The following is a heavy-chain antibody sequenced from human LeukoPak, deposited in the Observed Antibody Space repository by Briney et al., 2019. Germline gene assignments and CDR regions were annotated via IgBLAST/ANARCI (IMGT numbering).Heavy chain of an antibody. V-gene: IGHV3-33*01. CDR2: IWYDGSNK. CDR3: ARDQGSTTSFDY. J-gene: IGHJ4*02. D-gene: IGHD2-2*01. Sequence: GGSLRLSCAASGFTFSSYGMHWVRQARGKGLEWVAVIWYDGSNKYYADSVKGRFTISRDNSKNTLYLQMNSLRAEDTAVYYCARDQGSTTSFDYWGQGTLVTVSS. CDR1: GFTFSSYG.